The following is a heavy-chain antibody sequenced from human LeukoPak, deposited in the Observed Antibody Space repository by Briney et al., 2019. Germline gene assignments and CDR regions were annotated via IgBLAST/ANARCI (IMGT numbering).Heavy chain of an antibody. D-gene: IGHD4-11*01. V-gene: IGHV7-4-1*02. CDR3: TRAYSVRSPFDY. Sequence: GASVKLSCKASGYTFRSYTMNWVRQAPGQGLEWMGWIDTNTAKPTYAQGFTGRFVFSLDTSVTTAYLQISRLEAEDTGVYFCTRAYSVRSPFDYWGQGTLVTVSS. CDR2: IDTNTAKP. J-gene: IGHJ4*02. CDR1: GYTFRSYT.